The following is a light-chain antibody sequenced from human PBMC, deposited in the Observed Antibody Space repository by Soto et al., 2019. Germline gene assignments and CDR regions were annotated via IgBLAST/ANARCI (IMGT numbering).Light chain of an antibody. CDR1: SSNIGAGYD. Sequence: QSVLTQPPSVSGAPGQRVTISCTGSSSNIGAGYDVHWYQQLPGTAPKLLIYGNSNRPSGVPDRFSGSKSGTSASLAITGLQAADEADYYCQSYDSSLSVLYVFGTGTKLTVL. V-gene: IGLV1-40*01. J-gene: IGLJ1*01. CDR3: QSYDSSLSVLYV. CDR2: GNS.